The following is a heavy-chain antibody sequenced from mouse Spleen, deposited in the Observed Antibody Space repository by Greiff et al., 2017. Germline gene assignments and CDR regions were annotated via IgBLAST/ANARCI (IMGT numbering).Heavy chain of an antibody. CDR1: GFTFSDYG. Sequence: VKLVESGGGLVKPGGSLKLSCAASGFTFSDYGMHWVRQAPEKGLEWVAYISSGSSTIYYADTVKGRFTISRDNAKNTLFLQMTSLRSEDTAMYYCAREQLGPGAMDYWGQGTSVTVSS. D-gene: IGHD3-1*01. CDR3: AREQLGPGAMDY. J-gene: IGHJ4*01. CDR2: ISSGSSTI. V-gene: IGHV5-17*01.